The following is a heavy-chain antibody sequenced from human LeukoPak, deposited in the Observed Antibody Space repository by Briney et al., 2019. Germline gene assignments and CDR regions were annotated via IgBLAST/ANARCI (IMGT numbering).Heavy chain of an antibody. Sequence: GGSLRLSCAASGFTFSSYWMHWVRQAPGKGLVWVSRIDSDGSNTTYADSVKGRFTISRDNAKNTLYLQMNSLRAEDTAVYSCTRAWRYGMGVWGQGTTVTVSS. J-gene: IGHJ6*02. D-gene: IGHD5-12*01. CDR1: GFTFSSYW. CDR2: IDSDGSNT. CDR3: TRAWRYGMGV. V-gene: IGHV3-74*01.